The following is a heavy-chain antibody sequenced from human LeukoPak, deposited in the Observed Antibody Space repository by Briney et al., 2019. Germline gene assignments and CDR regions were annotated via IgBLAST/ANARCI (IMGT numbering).Heavy chain of an antibody. V-gene: IGHV3-23*01. J-gene: IGHJ3*02. CDR1: EFTFSTYG. CDR2: ISDGGSST. D-gene: IGHD1-26*01. CDR3: ARGGSYLSAFDI. Sequence: GGSLRLSCAASEFTFSTYGMSWVRPAPGKGLEWVSAISDGGSSTYYADSVKGRFTMSRDNSKNTLYLQMNSLRAEDTAVYYCARGGSYLSAFDIWGQGTMVTVSS.